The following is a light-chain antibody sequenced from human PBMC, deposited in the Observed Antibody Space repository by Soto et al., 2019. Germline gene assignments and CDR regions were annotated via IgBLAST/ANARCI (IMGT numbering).Light chain of an antibody. J-gene: IGKJ2*01. V-gene: IGKV3-20*01. CDR3: QHYGSSHENT. Sequence: EIVLTQSPGTLSLSPGERATLSCRASQSVSSSYLAWYQQKPGQAPRLLIYGASSRATGIPDRFSGSGSGTDFALTICRLEPEDFAVYYCQHYGSSHENTFGQGTKLEIK. CDR1: QSVSSSY. CDR2: GAS.